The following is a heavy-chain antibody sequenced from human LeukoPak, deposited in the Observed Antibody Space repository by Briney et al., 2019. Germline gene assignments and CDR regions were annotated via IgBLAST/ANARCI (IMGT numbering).Heavy chain of an antibody. J-gene: IGHJ4*02. Sequence: GGSLRLSCAASGFTFSSYGMHWVRQAPGKGLEWVAFIRYDGSNKYYADSVKGRFTISRDNAKDSLYLQMNSLRAEDTALYYCAKDRYCSGGSCYSGFDDWGQGTLVTVSS. V-gene: IGHV3-30*02. D-gene: IGHD2-15*01. CDR2: IRYDGSNK. CDR3: AKDRYCSGGSCYSGFDD. CDR1: GFTFSSYG.